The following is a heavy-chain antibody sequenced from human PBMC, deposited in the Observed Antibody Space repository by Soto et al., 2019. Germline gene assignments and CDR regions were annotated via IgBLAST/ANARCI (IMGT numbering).Heavy chain of an antibody. CDR1: GYTFTSYA. J-gene: IGHJ6*02. V-gene: IGHV1-3*01. D-gene: IGHD3-3*01. CDR3: ARDQGITTFGVYSMYYYGMDV. Sequence: AASVKVSCKASGYTFTSYAMHWVRQAPGQRLEWMGWINAGNGNTKQSQKFQGRVTITRNTSASTAYMELSSLRSEDTAVYYCARDQGITTFGVYSMYYYGMDVWGPGTTVTVSS. CDR2: INAGNGNT.